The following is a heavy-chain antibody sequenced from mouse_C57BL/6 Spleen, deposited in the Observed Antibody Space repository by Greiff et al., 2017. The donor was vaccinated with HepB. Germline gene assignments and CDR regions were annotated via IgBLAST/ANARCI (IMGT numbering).Heavy chain of an antibody. J-gene: IGHJ2*01. D-gene: IGHD2-2*01. V-gene: IGHV1-61*01. CDR2: IYPSDSET. CDR1: GYTFTSYW. CDR3: ARLVTTWCFDY. Sequence: QVQLQQPGAELVRPGSSVKLSCKASGYTFTSYWMDWVKQRPGQGLEWIGNIYPSDSETHYNQKFKDKATLTVDKSSSTAYMQLSSLTSEDSAVYYCARLVTTWCFDYWGQGTTLTVSS.